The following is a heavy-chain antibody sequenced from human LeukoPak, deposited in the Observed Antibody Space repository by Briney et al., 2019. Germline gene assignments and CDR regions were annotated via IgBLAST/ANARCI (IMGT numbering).Heavy chain of an antibody. CDR1: GGAFSGYY. Sequence: SETLSLTCAVYGGAFSGYYWSWIRQPPGKGLEWIGEINHSGSTNYNPSLKSRVTISVDTSKNQFSLKLSSVTAADTAVYYCARRSSYSYFQHWGQGTLVTVSS. J-gene: IGHJ1*01. CDR3: ARRSSYSYFQH. CDR2: INHSGST. D-gene: IGHD3-3*01. V-gene: IGHV4-34*01.